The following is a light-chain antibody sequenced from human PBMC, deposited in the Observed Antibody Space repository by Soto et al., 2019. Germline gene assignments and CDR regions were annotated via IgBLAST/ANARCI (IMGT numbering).Light chain of an antibody. CDR1: TSDVGGHDF. V-gene: IGLV2-14*01. CDR2: EFT. Sequence: QSALSQPASVSGSPGQSITISCSGSTSDVGGHDFVSWYQHHPGKAPKLLIFEFTNRPSGVSHRFSGSKSGNTASLTISGLQVEDEADYYCTSYTSRSPYVFGSGTKVTVL. J-gene: IGLJ1*01. CDR3: TSYTSRSPYV.